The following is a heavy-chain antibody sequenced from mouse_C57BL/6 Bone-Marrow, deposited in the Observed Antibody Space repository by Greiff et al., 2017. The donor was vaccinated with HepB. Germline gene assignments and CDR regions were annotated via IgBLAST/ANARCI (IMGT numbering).Heavy chain of an antibody. CDR3: ARERVYFFDY. V-gene: IGHV5-4*01. J-gene: IGHJ2*01. D-gene: IGHD2-1*01. CDR2: ISDGGSYT. Sequence: EVMLVESGGGLVKPGGSLKLSCAASGFTFSSYAMSWVRQTPEKRLEWVATISDGGSYTYYPDNVKGRFTISRDNAKNNLYLQMSHLKSEDTAMYYCARERVYFFDYWGQGTTLTVSS. CDR1: GFTFSSYA.